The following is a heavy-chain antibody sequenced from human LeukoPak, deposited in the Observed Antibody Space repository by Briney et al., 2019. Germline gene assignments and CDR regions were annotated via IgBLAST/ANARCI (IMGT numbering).Heavy chain of an antibody. Sequence: SETLSLTCTVSGGSISSYYWSWIRQPPGKGLEWIGYIYYSGSTNYNPSLKSRVTISVDTSKNQFSLKLSSVIAADTAVYYCASTSSGYYYGSYYYYGMDVWGQGTTVTVSS. CDR3: ASTSSGYYYGSYYYYGMDV. V-gene: IGHV4-59*08. D-gene: IGHD3-22*01. CDR2: IYYSGST. J-gene: IGHJ6*02. CDR1: GGSISSYY.